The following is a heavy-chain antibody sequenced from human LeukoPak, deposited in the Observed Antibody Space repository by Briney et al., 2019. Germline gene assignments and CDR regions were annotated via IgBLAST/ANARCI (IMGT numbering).Heavy chain of an antibody. Sequence: SETLSLTCTVSGGSISSSSYYWGWIRQPPGKGLEWIGSIYYSGSTYYNPSLKSRVTISVDTSKNQFSLKLSSVTAADTAVYYCARHPPAADAFDIWGQGTMVTVSS. V-gene: IGHV4-39*01. CDR3: ARHPPAADAFDI. CDR2: IYYSGST. J-gene: IGHJ3*02. CDR1: GGSISSSSYY. D-gene: IGHD2-2*01.